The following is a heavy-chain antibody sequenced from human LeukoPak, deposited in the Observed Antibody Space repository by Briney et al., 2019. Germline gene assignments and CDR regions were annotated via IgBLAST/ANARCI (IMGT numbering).Heavy chain of an antibody. CDR1: GFAFNSYN. V-gene: IGHV3-21*01. D-gene: IGHD5-12*01. Sequence: PGGSLRLSCAVSGFAFNSYNMNWVRQSPGKGLEWVSSISSGSGYMYYADPVKGRFSISRDNAKNSLYLEMSSLRAEDTAVYYCARAGLYSGSGLDYWGQGTLVTVSS. CDR2: ISSGSGYM. CDR3: ARAGLYSGSGLDY. J-gene: IGHJ4*02.